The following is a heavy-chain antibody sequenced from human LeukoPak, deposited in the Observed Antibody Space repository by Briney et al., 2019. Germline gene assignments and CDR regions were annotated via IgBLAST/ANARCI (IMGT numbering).Heavy chain of an antibody. J-gene: IGHJ4*02. CDR1: GLTFGHYY. V-gene: IGHV3-11*06. D-gene: IGHD5-12*01. CDR3: ARAVRGSVVAYYFDY. CDR2: ISSSSSYI. Sequence: GGSLRLSCAASGLTFGHYYMGWIRQAPGKGLEWVSSISSSSSYIYYADSVKGRFTISRDNAKNSLYLQMSSLRAEDTAVYYCARAVRGSVVAYYFDYWGQGTLVTVSS.